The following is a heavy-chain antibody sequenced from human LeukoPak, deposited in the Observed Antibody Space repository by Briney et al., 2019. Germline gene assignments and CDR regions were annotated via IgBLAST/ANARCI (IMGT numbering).Heavy chain of an antibody. CDR3: AKDRVGSSSWYPYYFDY. J-gene: IGHJ4*02. CDR2: YCGSGGST. Sequence: GGSLRLSCIGTGFTFSSDAMGWVRQAPGKGLEWVSGYCGSGGSTYYADSVKGQFTISRDNSKNTLYLQMNSLRAEDTAVYYCAKDRVGSSSWYPYYFDYWGQGTLVTVSS. V-gene: IGHV3-23*01. D-gene: IGHD6-13*01. CDR1: GFTFSSDA.